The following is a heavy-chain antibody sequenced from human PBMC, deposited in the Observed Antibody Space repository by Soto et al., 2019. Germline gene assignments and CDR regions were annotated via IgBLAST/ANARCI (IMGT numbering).Heavy chain of an antibody. Sequence: WIRQPPGKGLEWMGIIYPGDSDTRYSPSFQGQVTISADKSISTAYLQWSSLKASDTAMYYCARHQDCTNGVCYLDYWGQGTLVTVSS. CDR3: ARHQDCTNGVCYLDY. CDR2: IYPGDSDT. D-gene: IGHD2-8*01. J-gene: IGHJ4*02. V-gene: IGHV5-51*01.